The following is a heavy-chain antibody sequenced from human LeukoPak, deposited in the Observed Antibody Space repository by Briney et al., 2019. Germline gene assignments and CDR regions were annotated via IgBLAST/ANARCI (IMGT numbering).Heavy chain of an antibody. CDR1: GGSIRSYY. D-gene: IGHD2-2*01. J-gene: IGHJ4*02. V-gene: IGHV4-4*07. CDR2: IYTSGST. Sequence: TSETLSLTCTVSGGSIRSYYWSWIRQPAGKGLEWIGRIYTSGSTNHNPSLKSRVTMAVDTTKNQFSLKLSSVTAADTAVYYCARVNRYCSSTSCCYYFDYWGQGTLVTVSS. CDR3: ARVNRYCSSTSCCYYFDY.